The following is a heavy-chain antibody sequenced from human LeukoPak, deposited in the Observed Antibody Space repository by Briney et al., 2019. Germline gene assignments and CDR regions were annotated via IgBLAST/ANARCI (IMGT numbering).Heavy chain of an antibody. CDR3: ARDQLYCSGGICYFDY. CDR2: IKSDGSSI. J-gene: IGHJ4*02. CDR1: GFTFRSYW. Sequence: GGSVRLPCAASGFTFRSYWMHWVRQAPGKGLVWVSRIKSDGSSITYAESVKGRFTISRDNAKNTLYLQMNSLRAEDTAVYYCARDQLYCSGGICYFDYWGRGTLVTVSS. D-gene: IGHD2-15*01. V-gene: IGHV3-74*01.